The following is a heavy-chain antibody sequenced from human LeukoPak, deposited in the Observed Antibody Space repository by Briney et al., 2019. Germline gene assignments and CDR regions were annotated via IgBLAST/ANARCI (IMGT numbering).Heavy chain of an antibody. V-gene: IGHV1-69*13. J-gene: IGHJ6*02. CDR3: ARGGSYAMDV. D-gene: IGHD2-2*01. CDR1: GGTFSSYA. CDR2: IIPIFGTA. Sequence: SVKVSCKASGGTFSSYAISWVRQAPGQGLEWMGGIIPIFGTANYAQKFQGRVTITADESTSTAYMELSSLRSEDMALYYCARGGSYAMDVWGQGTTVTVAS.